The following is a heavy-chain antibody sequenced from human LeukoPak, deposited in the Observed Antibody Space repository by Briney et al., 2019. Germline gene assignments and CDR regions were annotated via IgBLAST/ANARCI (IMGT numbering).Heavy chain of an antibody. J-gene: IGHJ6*02. CDR3: ARVKAARAYYYYGMDV. Sequence: PSETLSLTCTVSGGSISSYYWSWIRQPPGKGLEWIGYIYYSGSTNYNPSLKSRVTISVDTSKNQFSLKLSFVTAADTAVYYCARVKAARAYYYYGMDVWGQGTTVTVSS. V-gene: IGHV4-59*01. CDR1: GGSISSYY. D-gene: IGHD6-6*01. CDR2: IYYSGST.